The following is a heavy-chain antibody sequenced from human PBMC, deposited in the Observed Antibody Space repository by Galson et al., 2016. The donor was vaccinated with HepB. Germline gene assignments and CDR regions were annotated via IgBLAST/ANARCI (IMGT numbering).Heavy chain of an antibody. J-gene: IGHJ6*02. V-gene: IGHV4-39*01. CDR2: SYYSGNT. D-gene: IGHD4-23*01. CDR1: GGSISSSSYY. Sequence: SETLSLTCTVSGGSISSSSYYWGWIRQPPGKGLEWIGSSYYSGNTYYNPSPKSRVPISGDTSKSPFSLKLSSVAAADTAVYYCARQSDGGNSYGMDVRGQGTTVTVSS. CDR3: ARQSDGGNSYGMDV.